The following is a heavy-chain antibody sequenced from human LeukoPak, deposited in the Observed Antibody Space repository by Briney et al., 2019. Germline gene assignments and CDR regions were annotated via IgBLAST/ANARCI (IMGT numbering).Heavy chain of an antibody. Sequence: ASVKVSCKVSGYSLTELSMQWVRQAPGKGLEWMGGFDSEDGETIYAEKFQGRVTMTEDTSTDTAYMELSSLRSEDTAVYYCAADRADFDSSGYALDYWGQGTLVTVSS. D-gene: IGHD3-22*01. CDR3: AADRADFDSSGYALDY. CDR1: GYSLTELS. J-gene: IGHJ4*02. V-gene: IGHV1-24*01. CDR2: FDSEDGET.